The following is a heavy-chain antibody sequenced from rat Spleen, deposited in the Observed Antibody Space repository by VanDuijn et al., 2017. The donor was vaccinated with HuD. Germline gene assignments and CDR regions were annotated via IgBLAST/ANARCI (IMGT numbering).Heavy chain of an antibody. CDR1: GFTFSNYY. Sequence: EVQLVESGGGLVQPGRSLKLSCAASGFTFSNYYMAWVRQAPTKGLEWVATICYDGSSTYYRDSVKGRFTISRDNAKSTLYLQMDSLRSEDTATYYCAGGYTDYWGQGVMVTVSS. V-gene: IGHV5-29*01. CDR3: AGGYTDY. CDR2: ICYDGSST. D-gene: IGHD1-11*01. J-gene: IGHJ2*01.